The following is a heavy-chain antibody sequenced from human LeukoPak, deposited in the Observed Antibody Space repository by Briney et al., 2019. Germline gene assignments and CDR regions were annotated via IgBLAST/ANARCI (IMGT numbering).Heavy chain of an antibody. CDR2: VSGSGDTT. D-gene: IGHD3-10*01. CDR3: AKETRPGWFGLWDY. V-gene: IGHV3-23*01. J-gene: IGHJ4*02. CDR1: GFTFSNYA. Sequence: GSLRLSCGASGFTFSNYAMNWVRQAPGKGLEWVSAVSGSGDTTYYADSVKGRFTISRDNFNNTLFLQMNSLRAEDAALYYCAKETRPGWFGLWDYWGQGTLVTVSS.